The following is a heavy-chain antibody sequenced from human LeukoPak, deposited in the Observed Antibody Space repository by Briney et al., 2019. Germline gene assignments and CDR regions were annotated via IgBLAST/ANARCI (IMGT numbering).Heavy chain of an antibody. J-gene: IGHJ4*02. Sequence: ASVKVSCKASGYTFTSYAMHWVRQAPGQRLEWMGWINAGNGNTKYSQKFQGRVTITRDTSASTAYMELSSLRSEDTAVYYCARARYYYDSSGYETRGYFDYWGQGTLVTVSS. V-gene: IGHV1-3*01. CDR2: INAGNGNT. CDR1: GYTFTSYA. D-gene: IGHD3-22*01. CDR3: ARARYYYDSSGYETRGYFDY.